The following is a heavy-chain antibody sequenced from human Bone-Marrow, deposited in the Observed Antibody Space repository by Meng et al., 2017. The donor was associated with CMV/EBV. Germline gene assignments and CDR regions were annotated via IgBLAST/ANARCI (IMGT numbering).Heavy chain of an antibody. J-gene: IGHJ4*02. CDR3: ARDKTHRSNYYDSSGIG. CDR1: GFTFSSYA. V-gene: IGHV3-30-3*01. D-gene: IGHD3-22*01. CDR2: ISYDGSNK. Sequence: GESLKISCAASGFTFSSYAMHWVRQAPGKGLEWVAVISYDGSNKYYADSVKGRFTISRDNSKNTLYLRMNNLRAEDTAVYYCARDKTHRSNYYDSSGIGWGQGALVTVSS.